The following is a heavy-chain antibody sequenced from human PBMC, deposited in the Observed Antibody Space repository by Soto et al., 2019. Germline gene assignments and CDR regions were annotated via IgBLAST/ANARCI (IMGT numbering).Heavy chain of an antibody. CDR3: TSRSLNY. CDR2: IKSKTDGGTI. Sequence: EVQLVESGGGLVKPGESLRLSCAASGFTFSNAWMTWVRQAPGKGLEWVGRIKSKTDGGTIDYAAPVKGRFAISRDDSKNTLYLQMNSLKTADTAVYYCTSRSLNYWGQGTLVTVSS. V-gene: IGHV3-15*01. J-gene: IGHJ4*02. CDR1: GFTFSNAW.